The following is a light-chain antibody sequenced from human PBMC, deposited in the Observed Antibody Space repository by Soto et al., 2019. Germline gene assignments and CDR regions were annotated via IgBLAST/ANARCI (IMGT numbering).Light chain of an antibody. Sequence: DIQMTQSPSSLSASVGDRVVITCRTSQSISNYLNWYQHKPGKAPKVLISAASNLQSGVPSRFSRSGSGTVFTLTISSLQPEDFATYFCQQNYTLSPLTFGGGTKVDIK. CDR1: QSISNY. J-gene: IGKJ4*01. V-gene: IGKV1-39*01. CDR3: QQNYTLSPLT. CDR2: AAS.